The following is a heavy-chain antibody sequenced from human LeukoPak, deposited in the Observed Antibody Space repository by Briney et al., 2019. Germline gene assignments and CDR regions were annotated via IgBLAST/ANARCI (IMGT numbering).Heavy chain of an antibody. V-gene: IGHV4-30-4*01. Sequence: SETLSLTCTVSGGSISSGDYYWSWIRQPPGKGLEWIGYIYYSGSTYYNPSLKSRVTISVDTSKNQFSLKLSSVTAADTAVYYCARDGNSYGPDFDYWGQGTLVTVSS. D-gene: IGHD3-16*01. CDR1: GGSISSGDYY. J-gene: IGHJ4*02. CDR2: IYYSGST. CDR3: ARDGNSYGPDFDY.